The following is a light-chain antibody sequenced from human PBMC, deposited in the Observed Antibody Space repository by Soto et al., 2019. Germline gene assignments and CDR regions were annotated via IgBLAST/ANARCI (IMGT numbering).Light chain of an antibody. Sequence: EVVMTQSPATLSVSPGERATLSCRASQSVSTNLAWYHQKPGQAPRLLIYAASTRATGIPARFSGSGSGTEFTLTISSLQSEDFAVYYCHQYDSWPQTFGQGTKVDIK. CDR1: QSVSTN. V-gene: IGKV3-15*01. CDR3: HQYDSWPQT. CDR2: AAS. J-gene: IGKJ1*01.